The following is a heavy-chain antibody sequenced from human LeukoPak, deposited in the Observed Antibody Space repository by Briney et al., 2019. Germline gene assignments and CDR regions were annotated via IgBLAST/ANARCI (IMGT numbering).Heavy chain of an antibody. D-gene: IGHD5-12*01. J-gene: IGHJ4*02. Sequence: GGSLQISCQGSGSPFTSYWSGGGRQVTGKSLGGMGIIYPGDSDTRYSPSFQGQVTISADKSISTAYLQWSNLKASHTAMYYCARLWGYDPYYFVYWGQGTLVTVSS. CDR1: GSPFTSYW. V-gene: IGHV5-51*01. CDR2: IYPGDSDT. CDR3: ARLWGYDPYYFVY.